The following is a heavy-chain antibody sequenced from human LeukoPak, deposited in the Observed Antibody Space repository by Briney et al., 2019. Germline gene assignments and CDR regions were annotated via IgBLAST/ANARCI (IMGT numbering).Heavy chain of an antibody. D-gene: IGHD3-9*01. V-gene: IGHV5-51*01. CDR1: GYSFTSYW. CDR2: IYPGDSDT. Sequence: GESLKISCKGSGYSFTSYWIGWVRQMPGKGLEWMGIIYPGDSDTRYSPSFQGQVTISADKSISTAYLQWSSLKASDTAMYYCARWGYYDILTGYSRDNYFDSWGQGTLVTVSS. CDR3: ARWGYYDILTGYSRDNYFDS. J-gene: IGHJ4*02.